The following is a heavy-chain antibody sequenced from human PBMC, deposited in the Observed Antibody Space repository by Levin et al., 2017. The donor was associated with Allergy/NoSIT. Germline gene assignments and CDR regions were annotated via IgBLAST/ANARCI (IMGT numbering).Heavy chain of an antibody. V-gene: IGHV1-58*01. CDR2: IVVGSGNT. CDR1: GFTFTSSA. Sequence: SVKVSCKASGFTFTSSAVQWVRQARGQRLEWIGWIVVGSGNTNYAQKFQERVTITRDMSTSTAYMELSSLRSEDTAVYYCAAALGGTGVLFDYWGQGTLVTVSS. D-gene: IGHD1-1*01. J-gene: IGHJ4*02. CDR3: AAALGGTGVLFDY.